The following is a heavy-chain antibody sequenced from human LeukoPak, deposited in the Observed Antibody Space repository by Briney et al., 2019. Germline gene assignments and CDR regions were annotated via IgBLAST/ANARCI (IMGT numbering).Heavy chain of an antibody. J-gene: IGHJ4*02. CDR3: AKAPMTSCRGAYCYPFDY. CDR1: GFTFSSYA. CDR2: ISYDGSNK. V-gene: IGHV3-30*04. D-gene: IGHD2-21*01. Sequence: GGSLRLSCAASGFTFSSYAMHWVRQAPGKGLEWVAVISYDGSNKYYADSVKGRFTISRDNSKNTLYLQMNSLRAEDAAVYYCAKAPMTSCRGAYCYPFDYWGQGTLVTVSS.